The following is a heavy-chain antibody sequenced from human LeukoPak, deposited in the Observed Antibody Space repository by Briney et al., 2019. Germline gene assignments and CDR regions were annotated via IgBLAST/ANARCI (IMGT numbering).Heavy chain of an antibody. CDR2: IYYSGST. Sequence: NPSETLSLTCTVSGGSISSSSYYWGWIRQPPGKGLEWIGSIYYSGSTYYNPSLRSRVTISVDTSKNQFSLKLSSVTAADTAVYYCARAWRDLPIMIVVARKDAFDIWGQGTMVTVSS. V-gene: IGHV4-39*01. CDR3: ARAWRDLPIMIVVARKDAFDI. D-gene: IGHD3-22*01. J-gene: IGHJ3*02. CDR1: GGSISSSSYY.